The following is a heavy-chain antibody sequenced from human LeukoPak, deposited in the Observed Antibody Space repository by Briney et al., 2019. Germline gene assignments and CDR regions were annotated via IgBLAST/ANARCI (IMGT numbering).Heavy chain of an antibody. Sequence: SETLSLTCTVSGVSISGYYWSWVRQAAGKGLEWIGHIHYTGSTNYNSYFKSRVTISLDTSKNQFSLKLSSVTAADTAVYYCARVNVFGDLDYWGQGTLVTVSS. CDR2: IHYTGST. CDR3: ARVNVFGDLDY. CDR1: GVSISGYY. V-gene: IGHV4-59*01. D-gene: IGHD3-16*01. J-gene: IGHJ4*02.